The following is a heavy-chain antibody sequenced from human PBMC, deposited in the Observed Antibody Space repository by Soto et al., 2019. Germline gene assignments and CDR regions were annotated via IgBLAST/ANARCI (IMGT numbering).Heavy chain of an antibody. D-gene: IGHD3-16*01. V-gene: IGHV3-11*01. J-gene: IGHJ6*02. CDR2: ISSSESTI. CDR3: AGQGRFYYHAMDV. Sequence: QVQLVESGGGLVKPGGSLRLSCAASGFSFRDYYMSWIRQAPGKGLEWVSYISSSESTIYYADSMKGRFTVSRDNTKNSLYLEMDSLRAEDTAVYYCAGQGRFYYHAMDVWGQGTTVTVSS. CDR1: GFSFRDYY.